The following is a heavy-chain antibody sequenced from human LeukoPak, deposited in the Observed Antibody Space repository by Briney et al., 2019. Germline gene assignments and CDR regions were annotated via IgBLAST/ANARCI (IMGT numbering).Heavy chain of an antibody. Sequence: PGRSLRLSCAASGFTFSSYGMHWVCQAPGKGLEWVAVISYDGSNKYYADSVKGRFTISRDNSKNTLYLQMNSLRAEDTAVYYCAKDLFQHDAFDIWGQGTMVTVSS. J-gene: IGHJ3*02. V-gene: IGHV3-30*18. CDR2: ISYDGSNK. CDR3: AKDLFQHDAFDI. CDR1: GFTFSSYG.